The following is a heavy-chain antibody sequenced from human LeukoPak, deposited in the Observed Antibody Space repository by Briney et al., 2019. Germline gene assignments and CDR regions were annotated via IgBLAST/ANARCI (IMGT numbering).Heavy chain of an antibody. CDR2: ISGSGASA. J-gene: IGHJ4*02. D-gene: IGHD3/OR15-3a*01. CDR3: AKDFGLPTSADY. V-gene: IGHV3-23*01. Sequence: GGSLRLSCAASGFSFSVFSMNWVRQAPGKGLEWISVISGSGASAYYADSVRGRFTISRDNSKNTLILQMNSLRAEDTAVYYCAKDFGLPTSADYWGQGTLVTVSS. CDR1: GFSFSVFS.